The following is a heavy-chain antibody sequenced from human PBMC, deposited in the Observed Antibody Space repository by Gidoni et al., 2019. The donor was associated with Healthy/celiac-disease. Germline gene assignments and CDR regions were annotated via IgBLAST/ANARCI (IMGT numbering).Heavy chain of an antibody. CDR1: GYTFTGSY. J-gene: IGHJ4*02. V-gene: IGHV1-2*06. D-gene: IGHD2-15*01. Sequence: QVQLVQSGAEVKKPGASLTVSCRVSGYTFTGSYMHWVRQAPGQGLEWMGRINPNSGGTNYAQKFQGRVTMTRDTSISTAYMELSRLRSDDTAVYYCAREECSGGSCYLLYWGQGTLVTVSS. CDR3: AREECSGGSCYLLY. CDR2: INPNSGGT.